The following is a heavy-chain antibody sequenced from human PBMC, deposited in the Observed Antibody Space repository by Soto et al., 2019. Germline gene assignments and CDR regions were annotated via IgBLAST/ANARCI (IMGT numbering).Heavy chain of an antibody. CDR1: GFTFSNAW. J-gene: IGHJ4*02. CDR2: IKSKTDGGTT. CDR3: TSGYDDY. Sequence: GGSLRLSCATSGFTFSNAWMSWVRQAPGKGLEWVGRIKSKTDGGTTDYAAHVKGRFTISRYDSKNPLYLQMNSLKTEDTAVYYCTSGYDDYWGQGTLVTVSS. V-gene: IGHV3-15*01. D-gene: IGHD5-12*01.